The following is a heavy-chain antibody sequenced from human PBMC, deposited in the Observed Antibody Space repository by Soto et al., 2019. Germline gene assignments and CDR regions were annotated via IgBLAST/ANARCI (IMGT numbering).Heavy chain of an antibody. J-gene: IGHJ4*02. V-gene: IGHV2-5*02. CDR2: IYWEDTK. CDR3: AHRTYGGNSAFDY. D-gene: IGHD4-17*01. Sequence: QITLKESGPTLVKPTPTLTLTCSFSGFSLSTSGVGVCWMRQPPGQALELLALIYWEDTKRYSPSRKSRLASTKDNSKDQVVRTMTTMDPVDTATYYCAHRTYGGNSAFDYWGQGTLVTVSS. CDR1: GFSLSTSGVG.